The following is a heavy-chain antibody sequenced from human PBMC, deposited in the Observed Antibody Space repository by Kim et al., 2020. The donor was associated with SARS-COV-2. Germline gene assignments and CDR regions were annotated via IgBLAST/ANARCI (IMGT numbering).Heavy chain of an antibody. CDR3: ARDREGPLTVFWSGYSSWFDP. J-gene: IGHJ5*02. Sequence: ASVKVSCKASGYTFTSYAMNWVRQAPGQGLEWMGWINTNTGNPTYAQGFTGRFVFSLDTSVSTAYLQISSLKAEDTAVYYCARDREGPLTVFWSGYSSWFDPWGQGTLVTVSS. D-gene: IGHD3-3*01. CDR1: GYTFTSYA. V-gene: IGHV7-4-1*02. CDR2: INTNTGNP.